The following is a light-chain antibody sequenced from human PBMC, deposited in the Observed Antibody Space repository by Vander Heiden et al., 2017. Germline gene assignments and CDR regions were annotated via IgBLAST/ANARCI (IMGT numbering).Light chain of an antibody. V-gene: IGLV2-23*02. Sequence: QSALPQPASVSGSPGQSFTISCTGTSSDVGSYNLVAWYQHHPGKAPKLMIYEVSKRPSGVSNRFSGSKSGNTASLTISGLQAEDEADYYCCSYAGSTPYVFGTGTKVTVL. J-gene: IGLJ1*01. CDR3: CSYAGSTPYV. CDR1: SSDVGSYNL. CDR2: EVS.